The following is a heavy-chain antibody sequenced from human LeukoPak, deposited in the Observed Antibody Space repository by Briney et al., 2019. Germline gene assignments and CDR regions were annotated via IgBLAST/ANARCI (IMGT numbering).Heavy chain of an antibody. D-gene: IGHD1-26*01. Sequence: SETLSLTCTVSGGSVSRGSYYWSWIRQPPGKGLEWIGYIYYSGSTNYNPSLKSRVTISVDTSKNQFSLKLSSVTAADTAVYYCAGGGGVGAMVWGQGTLVTVSS. J-gene: IGHJ4*02. CDR2: IYYSGST. CDR3: AGGGGVGAMV. CDR1: GGSVSRGSYY. V-gene: IGHV4-61*01.